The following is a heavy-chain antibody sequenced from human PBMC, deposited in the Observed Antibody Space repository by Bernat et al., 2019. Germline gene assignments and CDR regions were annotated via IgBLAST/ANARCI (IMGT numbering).Heavy chain of an antibody. CDR3: ARGPGQNWYFDL. Sequence: EVQLVESGGGLVQPGRSLRLSCTASGFTFGDYAMSWVRQAPGKGLEWVSYISSSDNTVYYADSVKGRFTISRDNAKNSLYLQMNSLRVEDTAVYSCARGPGQNWYFDLWGRGTLVTVSS. CDR1: GFTFGDYA. V-gene: IGHV3-48*03. J-gene: IGHJ2*01. D-gene: IGHD7-27*01. CDR2: ISSSDNTV.